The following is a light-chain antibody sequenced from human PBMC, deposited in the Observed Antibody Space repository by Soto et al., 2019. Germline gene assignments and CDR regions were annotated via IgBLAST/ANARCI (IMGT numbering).Light chain of an antibody. CDR1: QSISSH. Sequence: DIVLTQSPATLSLSPGERATLSCRASQSISSHLAWYQQKPGQAPRLLIYGASNMATGIPARFSGSGSGTDFTLTISSREPEDFAVYYCQQRINWPLTFGGGTKVEIK. CDR2: GAS. V-gene: IGKV3-11*01. J-gene: IGKJ4*01. CDR3: QQRINWPLT.